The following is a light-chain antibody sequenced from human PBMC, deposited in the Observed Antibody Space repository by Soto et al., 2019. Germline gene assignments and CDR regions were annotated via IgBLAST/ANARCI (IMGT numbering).Light chain of an antibody. J-gene: IGLJ1*01. CDR3: TSYAGSNTYA. V-gene: IGLV2-8*01. CDR2: EVY. CDR1: SRDIGYYNF. Sequence: QSVLTQPPSASGSPGQSVTISCTGTSRDIGYYNFVSWYQHHPGKAPKLMISEVYKRPSGVPDRFSGSKSGNTASLTVSGLQAEDEADYYCTSYAGSNTYAFGTGTKVTVL.